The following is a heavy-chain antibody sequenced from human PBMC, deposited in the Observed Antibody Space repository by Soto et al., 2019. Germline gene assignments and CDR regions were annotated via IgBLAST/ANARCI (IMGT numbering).Heavy chain of an antibody. CDR3: ARDSGSIAAPSGYYYYGMDV. J-gene: IGHJ6*02. V-gene: IGHV4-31*03. CDR2: IYYSGST. Sequence: SETLSLTCTVSGGSISSGGYYWSWIRQHPGKGLEWIGYIYYSGSTYYNPSLKSRVTISVDTSKNQFSLKLSSVTAADTAVYYCARDSGSIAAPSGYYYYGMDVWGQGTTVTVYS. D-gene: IGHD6-6*01. CDR1: GGSISSGGYY.